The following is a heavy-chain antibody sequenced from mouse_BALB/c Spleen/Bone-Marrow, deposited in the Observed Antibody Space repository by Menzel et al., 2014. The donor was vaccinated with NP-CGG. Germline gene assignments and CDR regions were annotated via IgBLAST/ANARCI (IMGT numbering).Heavy chain of an antibody. CDR3: ARGGGSSYNYAMDY. D-gene: IGHD1-1*01. Sequence: VQLQQSGPSLVKPSQTLSLTCSVTGDSITSGYWNWIRKFPGNKLEYMGYISYSGSTYYNPSLKSRISITRDTSENQYYLQLNSVTTEDTATYYCARGGGSSYNYAMDYWGQGTSVTVSS. V-gene: IGHV3-8*02. CDR2: ISYSGST. J-gene: IGHJ4*01. CDR1: GDSITSGY.